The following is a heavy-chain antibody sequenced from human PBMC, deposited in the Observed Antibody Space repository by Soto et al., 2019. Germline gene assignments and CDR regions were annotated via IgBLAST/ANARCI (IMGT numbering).Heavy chain of an antibody. CDR2: ISGSGDST. J-gene: IGHJ4*02. CDR3: GKEARLGELSRIDY. D-gene: IGHD3-16*02. V-gene: IGHV3-23*01. Sequence: DVQLLESGGGLVQPGGSLRVSCAASGFTFSRYAMSWVRQAPGKGLEWVSAISGSGDSTYYAGSVRGRFTISRDNSKNTVHLQMNSLRADDTAVYYCGKEARLGELSRIDYWGQGMLVTVSS. CDR1: GFTFSRYA.